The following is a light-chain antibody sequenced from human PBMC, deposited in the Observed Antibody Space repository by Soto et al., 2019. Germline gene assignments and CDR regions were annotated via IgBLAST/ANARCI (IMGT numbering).Light chain of an antibody. CDR3: QQYGISRYT. CDR1: QSVSSSY. V-gene: IGKV3-20*01. CDR2: GAS. Sequence: EIVLTQSPGTLSLSPGERATLSCRASQSVSSSYLAWYQQKPGQPPRLIIYGASSRATGIPDRFSGSGSGTDFTLTISRLEPEDFAVYYCQQYGISRYTFGQGTKLEIK. J-gene: IGKJ2*01.